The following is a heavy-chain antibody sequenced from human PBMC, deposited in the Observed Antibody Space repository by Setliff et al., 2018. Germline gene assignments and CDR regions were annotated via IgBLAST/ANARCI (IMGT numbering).Heavy chain of an antibody. D-gene: IGHD6-19*01. J-gene: IGHJ4*02. CDR1: GYSITTGHY. Sequence: SETLSLTCSVSGYSITTGHYWGWIRQSPGRGPEWIGSIYNDGSTHYNPSLRSRITLSVDTSKNQFSLRLSSVTAADTAIYYCARHRYVSGWPEDFWGQGTLVTVS. CDR2: IYNDGST. CDR3: ARHRYVSGWPEDF. V-gene: IGHV4-38-2*02.